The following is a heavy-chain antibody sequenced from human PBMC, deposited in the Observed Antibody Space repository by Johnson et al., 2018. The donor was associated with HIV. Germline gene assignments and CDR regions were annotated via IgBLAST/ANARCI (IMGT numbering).Heavy chain of an antibody. V-gene: IGHV3-30-3*01. CDR3: ARVSSMAALWDAFDI. CDR1: GFTFSSYA. Sequence: QVQLVESGGGVVQTGRSLRLSCAASGFTFSSYAMHWVRQAPGKGLEWVAIISYDGTNKYYADYVKGRFTISRDNSKNTLYLQMNSLRAEDTAMYYCARVSSMAALWDAFDIWGQGTMVTVSS. J-gene: IGHJ3*02. CDR2: ISYDGTNK. D-gene: IGHD6-6*01.